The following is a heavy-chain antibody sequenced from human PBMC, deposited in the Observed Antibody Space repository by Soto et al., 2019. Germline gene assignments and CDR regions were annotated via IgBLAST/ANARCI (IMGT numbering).Heavy chain of an antibody. Sequence: QVQLQESGPGLVKPSETLSLTCTVSGCSISSYYWSCIRQPQRKVLDWIGYIYYSGRTNYNPSLKGRVTISVDTSKNQFSLKLSSVPAADTACYYCARDSAVDGYYYYGMDVWGQGTTVTVSS. J-gene: IGHJ6*02. V-gene: IGHV4-59*01. D-gene: IGHD5-12*01. CDR1: GCSISSYY. CDR3: ARDSAVDGYYYYGMDV. CDR2: IYYSGRT.